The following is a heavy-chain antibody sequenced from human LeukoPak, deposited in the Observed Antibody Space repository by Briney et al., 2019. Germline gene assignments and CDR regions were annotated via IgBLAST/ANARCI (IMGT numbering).Heavy chain of an antibody. CDR1: GFTFSSYA. J-gene: IGHJ4*02. V-gene: IGHV3-23*01. CDR2: LCRSRGST. CDR3: VKGAYSSGWYGDY. D-gene: IGHD6-19*01. Sequence: GGSLRLSCAAAGFTFSSYAMRWVRQARGKGGEWVSVLCRSRGSTSYAHSVIGPFTISKDNSQNTLYLQINSLRAEDTAVYYCVKGAYSSGWYGDYSGQGTLVTVSS.